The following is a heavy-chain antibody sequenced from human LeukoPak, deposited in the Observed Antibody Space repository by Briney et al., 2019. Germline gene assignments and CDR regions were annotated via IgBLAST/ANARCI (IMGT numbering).Heavy chain of an antibody. CDR3: AGLYCSSTSCYLDY. D-gene: IGHD2-2*01. Sequence: SETLSLTCTVSGGSISSYYWSWIRQPPGKGLEWIGYIYTSGSTNYNPSLKSRVTISVDTSKNQFSLKLSSVTAADTAVYYCAGLYCSSTSCYLDYWGQGTLVTVSS. J-gene: IGHJ4*02. CDR2: IYTSGST. V-gene: IGHV4-4*09. CDR1: GGSISSYY.